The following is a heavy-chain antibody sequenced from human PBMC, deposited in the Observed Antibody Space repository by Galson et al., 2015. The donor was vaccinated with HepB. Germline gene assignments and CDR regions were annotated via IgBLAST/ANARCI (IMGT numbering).Heavy chain of an antibody. CDR1: GYTFTSYA. V-gene: IGHV1-3*01. CDR2: INAGNGNT. J-gene: IGHJ4*02. Sequence: SVKVSCKASGYTFTSYAMHWVRQAPGQRLEWMGWINAGNGNTKYSQKFQGRVTITRDTSASTAYMELSSLRSEDTAVYYCARVKYSSSPWDYYFDYWGQGTLVTVSS. D-gene: IGHD6-6*01. CDR3: ARVKYSSSPWDYYFDY.